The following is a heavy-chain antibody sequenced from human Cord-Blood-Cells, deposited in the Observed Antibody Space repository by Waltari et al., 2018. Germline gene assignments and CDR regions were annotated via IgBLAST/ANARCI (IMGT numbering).Heavy chain of an antibody. J-gene: IGHJ4*02. V-gene: IGHV4-38-2*01. D-gene: IGHD6-13*01. CDR2: IYHRGST. CDR3: ASQRVGIAAAGTEFDY. Sequence: QVQLQESGPGLVKPSETLSLTCAVSGYSISSGYYWGWIRQPPGKGLEWIGSIYHRGSTYYNPSLKSRVTISVDTSKNQFSLKLSSVTAADTAVYYCASQRVGIAAAGTEFDYWGQGTLVTVSS. CDR1: GYSISSGYY.